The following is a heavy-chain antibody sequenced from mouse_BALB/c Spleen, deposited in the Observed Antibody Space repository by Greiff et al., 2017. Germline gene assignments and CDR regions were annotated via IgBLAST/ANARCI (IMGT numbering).Heavy chain of an antibody. D-gene: IGHD2-1*01. J-gene: IGHJ4*01. CDR1: GFTFSSFG. Sequence: EVQRVESGGGLVQPGGSRKLSCAASGFTFSSFGMHWVRQAPEKGLEWVAYISSGSSTIYYADTVKGRFTISRDNPKNTLFLQMTSLRSEDTAMYYCARGGNLYYAMDYWGQGTSVTVSS. CDR2: ISSGSSTI. CDR3: ARGGNLYYAMDY. V-gene: IGHV5-17*02.